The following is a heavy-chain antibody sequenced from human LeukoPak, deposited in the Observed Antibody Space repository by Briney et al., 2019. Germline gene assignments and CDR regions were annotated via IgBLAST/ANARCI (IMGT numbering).Heavy chain of an antibody. Sequence: GGSLRLSCAASGFTFSSYAMSWVRQAPGKGLEWVSTISGSGSGTYYADSVKGRFTISRDNSKNSVYLQMNSLRAEDTAVYYCAKGPYYDYVWGSYAPSFDYWGQGTLVTVSS. V-gene: IGHV3-23*01. CDR1: GFTFSSYA. CDR3: AKGPYYDYVWGSYAPSFDY. J-gene: IGHJ4*02. D-gene: IGHD3-16*01. CDR2: ISGSGSGT.